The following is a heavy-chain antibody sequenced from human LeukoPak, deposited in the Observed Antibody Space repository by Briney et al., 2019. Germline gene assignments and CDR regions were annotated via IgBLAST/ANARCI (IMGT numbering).Heavy chain of an antibody. J-gene: IGHJ4*02. V-gene: IGHV1-3*01. CDR3: ARTTPLKSSGWAFDY. D-gene: IGHD6-19*01. CDR2: INAGNGNK. Sequence: GASVTVSFKASGYTFTNYAMHWVRQAPGQKLEWMGWINAGNGNKKYSQKFQGRVTINRDTSASTAYMELSSLRSEDTAVYYCARTTPLKSSGWAFDYWGQGTLVTVSS. CDR1: GYTFTNYA.